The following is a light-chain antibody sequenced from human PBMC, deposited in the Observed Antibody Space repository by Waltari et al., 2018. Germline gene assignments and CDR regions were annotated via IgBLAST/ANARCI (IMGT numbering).Light chain of an antibody. J-gene: IGLJ2*01. CDR3: AAWDDSLSGRV. Sequence: QSVLTQPPSASGTPGQRVTISCSGSSPNLRSNYVYWYQQLPGPAPKLLIYRNNQRPSGVPDRFSGSKSGTSASLAISGLRSEDEADYYCAAWDDSLSGRVFGGGTKLTVL. CDR1: SPNLRSNY. V-gene: IGLV1-47*01. CDR2: RNN.